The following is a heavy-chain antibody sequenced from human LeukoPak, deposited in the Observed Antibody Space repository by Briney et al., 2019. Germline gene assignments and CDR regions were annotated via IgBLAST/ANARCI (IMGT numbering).Heavy chain of an antibody. D-gene: IGHD5/OR15-5a*01. V-gene: IGHV3-7*03. J-gene: IGHJ4*02. CDR1: GFTFSSYW. CDR3: ARDEVYGPLGV. Sequence: SGGSLGLSCAASGFTFSSYWMSWVRQAPGKGLEWVANIKQDGSGKYYVDSVKGRFTISRDNAKNSLYLQMNSLRAEDTAVYYCARDEVYGPLGVWGQGTLVTVSS. CDR2: IKQDGSGK.